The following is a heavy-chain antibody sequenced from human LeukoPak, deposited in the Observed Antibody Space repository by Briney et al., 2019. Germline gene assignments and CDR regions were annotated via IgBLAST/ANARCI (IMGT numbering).Heavy chain of an antibody. CDR1: GFTVSSNY. V-gene: IGHV3-66*01. CDR2: IYSGGST. Sequence: GGSLRLSCAASGFTVSSNYMSWVRQAPGKGLEWVSVIYSGGSTYYADSVKGRFTISRDNSKNTLYLQMNSLRAEDTAVYYCARDYYDSGGYMDVWGKGTTVTISS. CDR3: ARDYYDSGGYMDV. D-gene: IGHD3-22*01. J-gene: IGHJ6*03.